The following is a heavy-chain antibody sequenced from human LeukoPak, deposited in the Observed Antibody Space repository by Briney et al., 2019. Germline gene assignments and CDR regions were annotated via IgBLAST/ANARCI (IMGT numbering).Heavy chain of an antibody. CDR1: GGTFSSYA. J-gene: IGHJ4*02. D-gene: IGHD3-3*01. V-gene: IGHV1-69*04. CDR3: ARAWSGYLPLDY. Sequence: ASVKVSCKASGGTFSSYAISWVRQAPGQGLEWMGRIIPILGIANYAQKFQGRVTITTDESTSTAYMELSSLRSEDTAVYYCARAWSGYLPLDYWGQGTLVTVSS. CDR2: IIPILGIA.